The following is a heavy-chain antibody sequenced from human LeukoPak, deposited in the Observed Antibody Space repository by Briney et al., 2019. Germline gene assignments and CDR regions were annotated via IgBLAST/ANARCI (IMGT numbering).Heavy chain of an antibody. Sequence: GGSLRLSCAASGFTFSSYWMSWVRQAPGKGLEWVANIKQDGSEKYYVDSVKGRFTISRDNAKNSRYLQMNSLRAEDTAVYYCARGSADLGYSYGYLYWGQGTLVTVSS. CDR3: ARGSADLGYSYGYLY. J-gene: IGHJ4*02. V-gene: IGHV3-7*01. D-gene: IGHD5-18*01. CDR1: GFTFSSYW. CDR2: IKQDGSEK.